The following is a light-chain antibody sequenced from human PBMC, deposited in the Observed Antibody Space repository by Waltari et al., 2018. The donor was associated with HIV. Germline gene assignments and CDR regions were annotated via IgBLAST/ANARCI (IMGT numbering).Light chain of an antibody. J-gene: IGKJ4*01. V-gene: IGKV2-28*01. Sequence: IVMTQSPLSLPVSPGEPASISCRSNQSLLHSNGNNYLDWYLHKSGQSPKLVIYMASIRASGVPDRVSGSGSGTDFTLKFSRVEAEDVGVYYCMQSLQTPRTFGGGTNVQIK. CDR3: MQSLQTPRT. CDR1: QSLLHSNGNNY. CDR2: MAS.